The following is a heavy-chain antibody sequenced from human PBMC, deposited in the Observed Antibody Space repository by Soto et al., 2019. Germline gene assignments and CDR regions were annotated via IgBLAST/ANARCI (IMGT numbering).Heavy chain of an antibody. CDR2: IIPIFGTA. V-gene: IGHV1-69*13. J-gene: IGHJ6*02. Sequence: ASVKVSCKASGGTFSSYAISWVRQAPGQGLEWMGGIIPIFGTANYAQKFQGRVTITADESTSTAYMELSSLRSEDTAVYYCARAQTYSSSWAYYYYGMDVWGQGTTVTVSS. CDR3: ARAQTYSSSWAYYYYGMDV. D-gene: IGHD6-13*01. CDR1: GGTFSSYA.